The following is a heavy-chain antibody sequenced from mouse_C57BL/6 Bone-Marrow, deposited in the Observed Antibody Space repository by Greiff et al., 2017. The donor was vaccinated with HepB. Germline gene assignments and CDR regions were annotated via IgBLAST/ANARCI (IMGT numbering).Heavy chain of an antibody. CDR1: GYTFTEYT. CDR3: ASHEEGNYYAYYLDY. D-gene: IGHD1-1*01. CDR2: FYPGSGSI. Sequence: QVQLQQSGAELVKPGASVKLSCKASGYTFTEYTIHWVKQRSGQGLEWIGWFYPGSGSIKYNEKFKDKATLTVDKSSSTVYMELSRLTSEDSAVYCCASHEEGNYYAYYLDYWGQGTTLTVSS. J-gene: IGHJ2*01. V-gene: IGHV1-62-2*01.